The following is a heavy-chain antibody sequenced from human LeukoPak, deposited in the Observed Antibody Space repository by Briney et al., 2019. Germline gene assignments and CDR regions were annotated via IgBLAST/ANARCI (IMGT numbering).Heavy chain of an antibody. D-gene: IGHD3-10*01. Sequence: GASVKVSCKASGYTFTGYYMHWVRQAPGQGLEWMGWINPNSGGTNYAQKFQGRVTMTRDASISTAYMELSRLRSDDTAVYYCARNLDSGNEIDYWGQGTLVTVSS. V-gene: IGHV1-2*02. CDR2: INPNSGGT. CDR1: GYTFTGYY. J-gene: IGHJ4*02. CDR3: ARNLDSGNEIDY.